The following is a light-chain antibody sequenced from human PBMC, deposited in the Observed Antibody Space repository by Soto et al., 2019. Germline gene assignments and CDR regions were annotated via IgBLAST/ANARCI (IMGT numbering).Light chain of an antibody. CDR2: GTS. V-gene: IGKV3-15*01. CDR1: QSVSSN. CDR3: QQRSNWFIT. J-gene: IGKJ5*01. Sequence: ILMTHSPATLSVSPVEIATLSFRASQSVSSNLAWYQQKPGQSPRLLIYGTSTRATGIPARFSGSGSGTDFTLTISSLEPEDFAVYYCQQRSNWFITFGQGTRLEIK.